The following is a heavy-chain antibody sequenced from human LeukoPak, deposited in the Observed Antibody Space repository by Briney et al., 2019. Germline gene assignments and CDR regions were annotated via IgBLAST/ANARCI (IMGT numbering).Heavy chain of an antibody. CDR1: GYSFTDYY. Sequence: ASVKVSCKASGYSFTDYYMHWVRQAPGQGLEWMGWINPNSGDTKYAQNFQGGVTMTRDTSISTAYMELSRLTSGDTAVYYCARDPTLTIMNWFDPWGQGTLVTVSS. J-gene: IGHJ5*02. CDR2: INPNSGDT. V-gene: IGHV1-2*02. CDR3: ARDPTLTIMNWFDP. D-gene: IGHD5-24*01.